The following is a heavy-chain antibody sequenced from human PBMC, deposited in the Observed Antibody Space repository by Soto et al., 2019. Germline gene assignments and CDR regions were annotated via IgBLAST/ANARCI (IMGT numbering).Heavy chain of an antibody. Sequence: EVQLVESGGGLVQPGGSLRLSCSASGFTFTTYAMHWVRQAPGKGLEYVSTISSYGGSTYYADSVKGRFTISRDNSKNTLYLQMSSLRTEDTAVYYCVKDRDDYRDSDYYHYGMDVWGQGTTVTVSS. CDR3: VKDRDDYRDSDYYHYGMDV. V-gene: IGHV3-64D*06. D-gene: IGHD4-17*01. CDR2: ISSYGGST. J-gene: IGHJ6*02. CDR1: GFTFTTYA.